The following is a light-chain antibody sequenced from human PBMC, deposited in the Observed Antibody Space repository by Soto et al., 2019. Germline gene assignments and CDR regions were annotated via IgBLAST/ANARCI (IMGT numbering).Light chain of an antibody. V-gene: IGKV3-20*01. CDR2: GAS. CDR1: QSVTNSF. J-gene: IGKJ1*01. CDR3: QQYGSSPGT. Sequence: EIVLAQSPGTLSLSPGERATLSCRASQSVTNSFLAWYQQKPGQAPRLLIYGASRRATGIPDRFTGSGSGTDFTLTISRLEAEDSAVYYCQQYGSSPGTFGQGTKVDIK.